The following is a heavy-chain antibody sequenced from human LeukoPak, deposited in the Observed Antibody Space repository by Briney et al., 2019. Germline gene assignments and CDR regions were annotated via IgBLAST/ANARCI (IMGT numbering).Heavy chain of an antibody. Sequence: PGGSLRLSCAASGFTFSSYEMNWVRQAPGKGLEWVSYISSSGSTIYYADSVKGRFTISRDNAKNSPYLQMNSLRAEDTAVYYCARDAYDSRVDYWGQGTLVTVSS. V-gene: IGHV3-48*03. CDR2: ISSSGSTI. CDR3: ARDAYDSRVDY. J-gene: IGHJ4*02. CDR1: GFTFSSYE. D-gene: IGHD3-22*01.